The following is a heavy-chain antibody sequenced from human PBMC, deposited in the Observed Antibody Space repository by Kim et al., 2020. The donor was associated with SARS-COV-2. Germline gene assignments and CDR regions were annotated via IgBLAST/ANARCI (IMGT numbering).Heavy chain of an antibody. Sequence: GGSLRLSCAVSGFTVSGNYMTWARQAPGKGLEWVSGIASDGIITSYADSVKGRFTISRDNSENTIYLQMNGLRAADTAVYFCATRPWLDHWGQGTLVTVSS. CDR3: ATRPWLDH. V-gene: IGHV3-53*01. J-gene: IGHJ5*02. CDR1: GFTVSGNY. CDR2: IASDGIIT.